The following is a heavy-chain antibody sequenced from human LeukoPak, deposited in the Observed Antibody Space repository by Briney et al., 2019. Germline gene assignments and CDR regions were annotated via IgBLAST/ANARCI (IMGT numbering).Heavy chain of an antibody. CDR2: IGTAGDT. CDR1: GFTFSSYD. CDR3: ARGGITFGGVIVLGMDV. V-gene: IGHV3-13*01. D-gene: IGHD3-16*02. Sequence: GGSLRLSCAASGFTFSSYDMHWVRQATGKGLEWVSAIGTAGDTYYPGSVKGRFTISRENAKNSLYLQMNSLRAGDTAVYYGARGGITFGGVIVLGMDVWGQGTTVTVSS. J-gene: IGHJ6*02.